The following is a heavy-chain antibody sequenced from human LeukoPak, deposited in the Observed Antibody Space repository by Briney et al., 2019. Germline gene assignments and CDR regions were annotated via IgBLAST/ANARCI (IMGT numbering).Heavy chain of an antibody. Sequence: SETLSLTCTVSGGSISSSSYYWGWIRQPPGKGLEWIGRIYTSGSTNYNPSLTSRVTISIDTSKNQFSLKLSSVTAADTAVYYCARVGNPLVTVFAWFDPWGQGTLVTVSS. CDR3: ARVGNPLVTVFAWFDP. V-gene: IGHV4-39*07. CDR2: IYTSGST. D-gene: IGHD3-3*01. CDR1: GGSISSSSYY. J-gene: IGHJ5*02.